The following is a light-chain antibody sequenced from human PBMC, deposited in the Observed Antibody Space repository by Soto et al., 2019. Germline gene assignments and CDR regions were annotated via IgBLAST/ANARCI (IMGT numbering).Light chain of an antibody. CDR2: DAS. CDR3: REYNNAPP. V-gene: IGKV1-5*01. J-gene: IGKJ5*01. Sequence: DIQMTQSPSTLSASVGDRVTITCRASQSILSWLAWYQQKPGKAPKLLIFDASILETGVPSRFSGSGSGTDFTLTIRSLQPEDVAPYFCREYNNAPPFGQGTRLEIK. CDR1: QSILSW.